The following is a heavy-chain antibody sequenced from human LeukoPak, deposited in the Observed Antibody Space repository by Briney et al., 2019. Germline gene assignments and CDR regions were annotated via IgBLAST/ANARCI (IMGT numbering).Heavy chain of an antibody. Sequence: GGSLRLSCAASGFTFSSYAMHWVRQAPGKGLEWVAVISYDGSNKYYADSVKGRFTIPRDNSKNTLYLQMNSLRAEDTAVYYCARTTTVVTPIDYWGQGTLVTVSS. CDR2: ISYDGSNK. J-gene: IGHJ4*02. D-gene: IGHD4-23*01. CDR1: GFTFSSYA. CDR3: ARTTTVVTPIDY. V-gene: IGHV3-30-3*01.